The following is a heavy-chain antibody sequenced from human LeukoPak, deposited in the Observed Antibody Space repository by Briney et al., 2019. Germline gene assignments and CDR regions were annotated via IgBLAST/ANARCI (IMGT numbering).Heavy chain of an antibody. J-gene: IGHJ4*02. V-gene: IGHV4-34*01. CDR1: GGSFSGYY. Sequence: SETLSLTCAVYGGSFSGYYWSWIRQPPGKGLEWIGEINHSGSTNYNPSLKSRVTISVDTSKNQFSQKLSSVTAADTAVYYCAGGPWELWFLYWGQGTLVTVSS. CDR2: INHSGST. D-gene: IGHD5-18*01. CDR3: AGGPWELWFLY.